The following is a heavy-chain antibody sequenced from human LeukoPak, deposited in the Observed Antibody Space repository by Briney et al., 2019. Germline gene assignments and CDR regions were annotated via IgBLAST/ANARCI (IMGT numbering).Heavy chain of an antibody. Sequence: SETLSLTCTVSGGSICSYYWSWIRQPPGKGLEWIGYIYTSGSTNYNPSLKSRVTISVDTSKNQFSLKLSSVTAADTAVYYCARRRDYGDYVGYDYWGQGTLVTVSS. J-gene: IGHJ4*02. CDR2: IYTSGST. CDR3: ARRRDYGDYVGYDY. D-gene: IGHD4-17*01. CDR1: GGSICSYY. V-gene: IGHV4-4*09.